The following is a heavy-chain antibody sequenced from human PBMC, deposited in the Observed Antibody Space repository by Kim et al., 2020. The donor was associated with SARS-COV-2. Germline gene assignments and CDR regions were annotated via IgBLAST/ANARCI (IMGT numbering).Heavy chain of an antibody. Sequence: ASVKVSCKASGYMFTGYYMHWVRQAPGQGLEWVGRINPKSGDTNYVQKFQGRVTMTRDTSINTAYMEVSWLTSDDTAVYYCATFPSRSSSGNGLDVWGQGTTVIVSS. V-gene: IGHV1-2*06. CDR3: ATFPSRSSSGNGLDV. D-gene: IGHD6-6*01. CDR1: GYMFTGYY. J-gene: IGHJ6*02. CDR2: INPKSGDT.